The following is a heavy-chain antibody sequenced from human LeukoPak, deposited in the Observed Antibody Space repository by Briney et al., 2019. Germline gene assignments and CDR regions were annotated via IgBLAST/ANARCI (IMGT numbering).Heavy chain of an antibody. CDR2: IVVGSGNT. D-gene: IGHD2-2*01. CDR1: RFTFTSSA. CDR3: AAVRYCSSTSCSRHPIFDY. J-gene: IGHJ4*02. Sequence: SVKVSCKASRFTFTSSAMQWVRQARGQRLEWIGWIVVGSGNTNYAQKFQERVTITRDMSTSTAYMELSSLRSEDTAVYYCAAVRYCSSTSCSRHPIFDYWGQGTLVTVSS. V-gene: IGHV1-58*02.